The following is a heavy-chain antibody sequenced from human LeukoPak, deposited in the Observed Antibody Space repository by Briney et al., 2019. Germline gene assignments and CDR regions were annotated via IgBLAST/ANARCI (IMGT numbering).Heavy chain of an antibody. J-gene: IGHJ4*02. D-gene: IGHD3-16*01. CDR2: ISDSGGGT. Sequence: GGSLRLSCAASGFTFSNFAMSWVRQAPGKGLQWVSAISDSGGGTFYADSVKGRFTVSRDNSKNTLYLQMNSLRAEDTAVYYCAKVGVGWVAFEYWGQGTLVTVSS. CDR3: AKVGVGWVAFEY. CDR1: GFTFSNFA. V-gene: IGHV3-23*01.